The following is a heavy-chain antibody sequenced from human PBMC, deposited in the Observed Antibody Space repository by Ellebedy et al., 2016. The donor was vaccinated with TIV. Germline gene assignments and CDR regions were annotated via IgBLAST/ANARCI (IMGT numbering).Heavy chain of an antibody. CDR1: GGSVRNEF. CDR3: AKGAGWYNY. CDR2: VFHNGDG. Sequence: MPSETLSLTCNVFGGSVRNEFWNWIRRPPGKGLEWIGFVFHNGDGLYNPSLKSRLSMSVDTSKSQISLRLMSVTAADTAVYYCAKGAGWYNYWGQGTLVTASS. J-gene: IGHJ4*02. V-gene: IGHV4-59*02. D-gene: IGHD6-19*01.